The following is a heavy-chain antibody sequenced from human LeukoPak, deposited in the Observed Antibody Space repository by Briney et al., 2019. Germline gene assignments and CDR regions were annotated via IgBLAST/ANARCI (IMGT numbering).Heavy chain of an antibody. D-gene: IGHD2-2*01. CDR1: GYTLTELS. CDR3: ATDIVVVPAAHFDP. J-gene: IGHJ5*02. CDR2: FDPEEGET. Sequence: ASVQVSCKVTGYTLTELSMHWVRQAPGKGLEWMGGFDPEEGETIYAQKFQGRVTMTEDTSTDTAYMELSSLRSEDTAVYYCATDIVVVPAAHFDPWGQGTLVTVSS. V-gene: IGHV1-24*01.